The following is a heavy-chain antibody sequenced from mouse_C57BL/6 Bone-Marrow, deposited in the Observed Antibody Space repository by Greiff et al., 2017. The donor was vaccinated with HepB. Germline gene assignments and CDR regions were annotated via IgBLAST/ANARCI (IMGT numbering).Heavy chain of an antibody. CDR1: GFTFTDYY. D-gene: IGHD2-2*01. CDR2: IRNKANGYTT. CDR3: ASYIWLRRQAYFDY. Sequence: EVMLVESGGGLVQPGGSLSLSCAASGFTFTDYYMSWVRQPPGKALEWLGFIRNKANGYTTEYSASVKGRFTISRDNSQSILYLQMNALRAEDSATYYCASYIWLRRQAYFDYWGQGTTLTVSS. J-gene: IGHJ2*01. V-gene: IGHV7-3*01.